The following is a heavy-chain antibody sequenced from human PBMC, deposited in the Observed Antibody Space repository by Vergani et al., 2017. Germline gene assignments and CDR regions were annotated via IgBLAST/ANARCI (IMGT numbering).Heavy chain of an antibody. V-gene: IGHV4-39*01. CDR3: ARAPSITIFGVVIGETFDY. D-gene: IGHD3-3*01. CDR1: GGSISSSSYY. J-gene: IGHJ4*02. Sequence: QLQLQESGPGLVKPSETLSLTCTVSGGSISSSSYYWGWIRQPPGKGLEWIGSIYYSGSTYYNPSLKSRVTISVDTSKNQFSLKLSSVTAADTAVYYCARAPSITIFGVVIGETFDYWRQGTLVTVSS. CDR2: IYYSGST.